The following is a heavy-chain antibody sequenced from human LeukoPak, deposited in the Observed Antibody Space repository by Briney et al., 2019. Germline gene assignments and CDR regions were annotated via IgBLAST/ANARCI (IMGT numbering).Heavy chain of an antibody. CDR1: GGSISSYY. CDR2: IYYSGST. V-gene: IGHV4-59*01. Sequence: SGTLSLTCTVSGGSISSYYWSWSRQPPGKGLEWMGYIYYSGSTNYNPSLKSRVTISVDTSKNQFSLKLSSVTAADTAVYYCASQSSGWYRGPFEYWGQGTLVTVAS. J-gene: IGHJ4*02. CDR3: ASQSSGWYRGPFEY. D-gene: IGHD6-19*01.